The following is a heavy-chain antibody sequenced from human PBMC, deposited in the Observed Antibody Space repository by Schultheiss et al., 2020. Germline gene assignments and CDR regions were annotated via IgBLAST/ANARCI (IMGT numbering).Heavy chain of an antibody. V-gene: IGHV1-69*13. D-gene: IGHD2-2*02. CDR1: GYTFTSYG. CDR3: ARAPCAGVPAAILCHYYYGMDV. Sequence: SMKVSCKASGYTFTSYGISWVRQAPGQGLEWMGGIIPIFGTANYAQKFQGRVTITADESTSTAYMELSSLRSEDTAVYYCARAPCAGVPAAILCHYYYGMDVWGQGTTVTVSS. J-gene: IGHJ6*02. CDR2: IIPIFGTA.